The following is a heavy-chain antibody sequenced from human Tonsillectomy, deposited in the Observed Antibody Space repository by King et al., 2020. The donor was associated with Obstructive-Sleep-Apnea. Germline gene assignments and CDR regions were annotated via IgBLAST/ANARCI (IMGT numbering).Heavy chain of an antibody. V-gene: IGHV4-34*01. CDR1: GGSFSCYY. CDR3: ARTIAAAGTML. Sequence: VQLQQWGAGLLKPSETLSLTCAVYGGSFSCYYWSWIRQPPGNGLEWIGEINHSGSTNYNPSLKTRVTISLHTSKNQFSLKLTSVTAADTAVYYCARTIAAAGTMLWGQGTLVTVSS. D-gene: IGHD6-13*01. CDR2: INHSGST. J-gene: IGHJ4*02.